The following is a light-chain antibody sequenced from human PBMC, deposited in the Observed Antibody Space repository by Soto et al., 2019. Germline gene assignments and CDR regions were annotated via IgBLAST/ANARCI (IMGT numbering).Light chain of an antibody. J-gene: IGKJ1*01. CDR2: KVS. V-gene: IGKV2-30*01. Sequence: DVVMTQSPLSLPVTLGQPASISCRSTQSLIFIDGDTYLNWFQQRPGQSPRRLIYKVSNRDSGVPDGFRGSGSGTDFPLQISRVEAEDVGIYYCMQGAPRPPTFGQGTKVEI. CDR1: QSLIFIDGDTY. CDR3: MQGAPRPPT.